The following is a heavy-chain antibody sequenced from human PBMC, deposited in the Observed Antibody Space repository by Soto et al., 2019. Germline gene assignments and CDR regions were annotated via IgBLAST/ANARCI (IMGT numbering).Heavy chain of an antibody. D-gene: IGHD7-27*01. Sequence: GDSLKISCTVSGYGFIPNWIGWVRQMPGEGLEWMGIIYPGDSDTRYSPSFQGQVTISADKSLSTAYRQWSSLKASDTAMYYCARHWGYIDYWGQGTLVTVSS. CDR3: ARHWGYIDY. J-gene: IGHJ4*02. CDR2: IYPGDSDT. V-gene: IGHV5-51*01. CDR1: GYGFIPNW.